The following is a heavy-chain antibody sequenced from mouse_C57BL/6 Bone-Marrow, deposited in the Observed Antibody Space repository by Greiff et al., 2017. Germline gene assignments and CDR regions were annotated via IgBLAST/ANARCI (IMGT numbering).Heavy chain of an antibody. D-gene: IGHD4-1*02. CDR3: ARWPTGTWFAY. CDR2: IDPSDSYT. V-gene: IGHV1-59*01. J-gene: IGHJ3*01. CDR1: GYTFTSYW. Sequence: QVQLKEPGAELVRPGTSVQLSCKASGYTFTSYWMHWVKQRPGQGLEWIGVIDPSDSYTNYNQKFKGKATLTVDTSSSTAYMQLSSLTSEDSAVYYCARWPTGTWFAYWGQGTLVTVSA.